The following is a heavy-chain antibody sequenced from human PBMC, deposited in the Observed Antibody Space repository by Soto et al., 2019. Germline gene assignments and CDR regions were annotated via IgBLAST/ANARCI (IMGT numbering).Heavy chain of an antibody. V-gene: IGHV1-18*01. CDR3: ARGYSYGYGENYYSMDV. CDR1: GYTFTSYG. D-gene: IGHD5-18*01. J-gene: IGHJ6*02. Sequence: ASVKVSCKASGYTFTSYGISWVRQAPGQGLEWMGWISAYNGNTNYAQKLQGRVTMTTDTSTSTAYMELRSLRSDDTAVYYCARGYSYGYGENYYSMDVWGQGTTVTVYS. CDR2: ISAYNGNT.